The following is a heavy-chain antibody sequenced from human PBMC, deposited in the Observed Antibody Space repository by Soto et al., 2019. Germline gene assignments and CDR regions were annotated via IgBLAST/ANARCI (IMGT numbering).Heavy chain of an antibody. CDR2: IYHSGNT. CDR1: GGSISSYNW. J-gene: IGHJ6*02. CDR3: ARGSSYSNYYYGMDV. Sequence: PSETLSLTCAVSGGSISSYNWWSWVRQPPGKGLEWIGEIYHSGNTNYNPSLKSRVTISVDKSKNQFSLKLSSVTAADTAAYYCARGSSYSNYYYGMDVWGQGTTVTVSS. D-gene: IGHD4-4*01. V-gene: IGHV4-4*02.